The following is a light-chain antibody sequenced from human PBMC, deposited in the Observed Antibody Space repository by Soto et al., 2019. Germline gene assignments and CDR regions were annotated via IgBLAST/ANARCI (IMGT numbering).Light chain of an antibody. CDR1: SSDIGGYNY. J-gene: IGLJ1*01. Sequence: QSALTHPRSVSGSPGQSVAISCTGTSSDIGGYNYVSWYQQHPGKAPKVMIYDVDKRPSGVPDRFSGSKSGNTASLTISDLQTEDEADYYCCSNAGRPDVFGTGTKLTVL. V-gene: IGLV2-11*01. CDR3: CSNAGRPDV. CDR2: DVD.